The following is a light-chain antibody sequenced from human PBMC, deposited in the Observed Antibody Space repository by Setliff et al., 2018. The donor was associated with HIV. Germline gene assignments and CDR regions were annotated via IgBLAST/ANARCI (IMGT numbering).Light chain of an antibody. CDR1: SSDVGGYNY. CDR2: AVT. V-gene: IGLV2-14*03. J-gene: IGLJ1*01. CDR3: NPYTSNIPLYV. Sequence: QSALAQPVSVSGSPGQSITISCTGTSSDVGGYNYVSWYQQHPDKAPKLLIYAVTNRPSGISNRFSGSKSGNTASLTISGLQAEDEADYYCNPYTSNIPLYVVGTGTKV.